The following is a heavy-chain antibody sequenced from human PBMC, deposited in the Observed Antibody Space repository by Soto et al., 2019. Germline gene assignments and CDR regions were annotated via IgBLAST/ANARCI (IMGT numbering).Heavy chain of an antibody. J-gene: IGHJ6*02. CDR1: GYTFTNNW. CDR3: ARRSEYHDGSGKYYGLDV. V-gene: IGHV5-51*01. Sequence: EVQLVQSGAEVKKPGESLKISCKGSGYTFTNNWVGWVRQMPGKGLEWMGIIYPGDSDTRYSPSFQGQVTISVDKSIATAYLQWSSLKASDTAMYYCARRSEYHDGSGKYYGLDVWGQGTTVTVSS. CDR2: IYPGDSDT. D-gene: IGHD3-10*01.